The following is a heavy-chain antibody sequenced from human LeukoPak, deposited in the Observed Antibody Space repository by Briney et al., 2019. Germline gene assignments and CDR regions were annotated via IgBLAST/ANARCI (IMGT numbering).Heavy chain of an antibody. Sequence: SETLSLTCTVSGGSISSYYWSWIRQPPGKGLEWIGYIYYSGSTNYDPSLKSRVTISVDTSKNQFSLKLSSVTAADTAVYYCARVDDSSGNDAFDIWGQGTMVTVSS. J-gene: IGHJ3*02. CDR1: GGSISSYY. V-gene: IGHV4-59*01. D-gene: IGHD3-22*01. CDR2: IYYSGST. CDR3: ARVDDSSGNDAFDI.